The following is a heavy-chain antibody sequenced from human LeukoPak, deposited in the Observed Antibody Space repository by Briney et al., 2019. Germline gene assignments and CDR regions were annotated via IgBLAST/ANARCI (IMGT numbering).Heavy chain of an antibody. D-gene: IGHD3-10*01. V-gene: IGHV3-53*04. Sequence: GGSLRLSCAASGFTVSSNYMSWVRQAPGKGLEWVSVIYSGGSTYYADSVKGRFTISRHNSKNTLYLQMNSLRAEDTAVYYCARDKMGFGEHDAFDIWGQGTMVTGSS. CDR3: ARDKMGFGEHDAFDI. CDR1: GFTVSSNY. J-gene: IGHJ3*02. CDR2: IYSGGST.